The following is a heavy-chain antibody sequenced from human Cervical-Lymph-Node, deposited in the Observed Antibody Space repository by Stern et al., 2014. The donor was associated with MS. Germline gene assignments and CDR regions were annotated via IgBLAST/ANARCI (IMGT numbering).Heavy chain of an antibody. V-gene: IGHV1-2*02. D-gene: IGHD2-8*01. CDR3: AREISQMVIMVFYGMDV. Sequence: VQLVESGAEVRKPGASVKVSCKASGYTFIDYYIHWVRQAPGQGLEWMGWINPYSGGTKFAQKFQGRVTMTKDRSTRTVYMELTGLTSDDTAVYYCAREISQMVIMVFYGMDVWGQGTTVTVSS. J-gene: IGHJ6*02. CDR1: GYTFIDYY. CDR2: INPYSGGT.